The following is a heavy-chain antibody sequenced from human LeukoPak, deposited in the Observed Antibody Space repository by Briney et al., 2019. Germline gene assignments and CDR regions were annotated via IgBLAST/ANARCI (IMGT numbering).Heavy chain of an antibody. CDR3: ARLSVTTHYDYYMDV. D-gene: IGHD4-11*01. J-gene: IGHJ6*03. Sequence: ASVKVSCKASGYTFTSYGISWVRQAPGQGLEWMGWISAYNGNTNYAQKFQGRVTMTTDTSTSTAYMELRSLRSDDTAVYYCARLSVTTHYDYYMDVWGKGTTVIVSS. V-gene: IGHV1-18*01. CDR2: ISAYNGNT. CDR1: GYTFTSYG.